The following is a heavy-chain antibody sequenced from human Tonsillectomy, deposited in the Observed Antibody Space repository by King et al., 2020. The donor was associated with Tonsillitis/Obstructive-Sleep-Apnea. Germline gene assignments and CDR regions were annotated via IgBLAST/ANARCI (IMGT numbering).Heavy chain of an antibody. CDR2: VNWNSRSI. CDR3: AKGGITIHYYMDV. V-gene: IGHV3-9*01. CDR1: GFTFDDYA. Sequence: VQLVESGGGLVQPGRSLRLSCAASGFTFDDYAMHWVRQAPGKGLEWVSSVNWNSRSIGYAYSVKGRFTVSRDNAKNSLYLQMNSLRAEDTASYYCAKGGITIHYYMDVWGKGTTVTVSS. J-gene: IGHJ6*03. D-gene: IGHD3-3*01.